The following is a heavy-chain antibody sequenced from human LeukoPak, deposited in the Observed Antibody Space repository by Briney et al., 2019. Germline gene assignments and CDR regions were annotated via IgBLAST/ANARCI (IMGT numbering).Heavy chain of an antibody. D-gene: IGHD5-18*01. Sequence: SETLSLTCTVSGGSINAYYWSWIRQPPGKGLEWIAYVRDNGENNYNPSLKSRVAISVDTANNQISRRLNFVTAADTAIYYCARQAANTAAFDIWGLGTMVTVSS. CDR2: VRDNGEN. CDR1: GGSINAYY. V-gene: IGHV4-59*08. J-gene: IGHJ3*02. CDR3: ARQAANTAAFDI.